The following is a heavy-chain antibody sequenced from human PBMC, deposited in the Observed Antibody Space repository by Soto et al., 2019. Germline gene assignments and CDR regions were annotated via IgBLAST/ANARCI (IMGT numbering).Heavy chain of an antibody. J-gene: IGHJ6*02. D-gene: IGHD1-1*01. CDR3: ARGTNGTTSFYYYYYAMDV. V-gene: IGHV1-2*04. CDR2: INPNSGGT. Sequence: ASVKVSCKASGYTFTGYYMHWVRQAPGQGLEWMGWINPNSGGTNYAQKFQGWVTMTRDTSISTAYMELSRLRSEDTAVYYCARGTNGTTSFYYYYYAMDVWGQGTTVTVSS. CDR1: GYTFTGYY.